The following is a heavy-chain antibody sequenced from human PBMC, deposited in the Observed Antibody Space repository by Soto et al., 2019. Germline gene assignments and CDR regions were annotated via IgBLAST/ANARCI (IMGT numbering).Heavy chain of an antibody. CDR1: GFTVSSYA. Sequence: EMQLLESGGGLVQAGGSLRLSCAASGFTVSSYALNWVRQAPGKGLEWVSGISASTYYADAVKGRFTISRYTSKTTLFLQMNMLRAEDAAISVCSSRMYSTRGYYLDYWGQGALVTVSS. J-gene: IGHJ4*02. CDR2: ISAST. V-gene: IGHV3-23*01. D-gene: IGHD6-13*01. CDR3: SSRMYSTRGYYLDY.